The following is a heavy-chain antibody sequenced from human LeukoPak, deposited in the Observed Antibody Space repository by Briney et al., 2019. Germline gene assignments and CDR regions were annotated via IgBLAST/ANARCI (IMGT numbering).Heavy chain of an antibody. CDR3: ARDGNSGYNSDYYYGMDV. V-gene: IGHV3-30*04. D-gene: IGHD5-12*01. CDR1: GFTFSSFA. Sequence: GGSLRFSCAASGFTFSSFAMHWVRQAPGKGLEWVAVISYDGTNKYNADSVKGRFTISGDNPKNTLYLQMNGLRAEDTAVYYCARDGNSGYNSDYYYGMDVWGKGTTVTVSS. CDR2: ISYDGTNK. J-gene: IGHJ6*04.